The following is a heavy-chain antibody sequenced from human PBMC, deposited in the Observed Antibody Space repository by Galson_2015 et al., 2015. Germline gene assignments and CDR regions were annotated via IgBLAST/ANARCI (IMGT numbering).Heavy chain of an antibody. Sequence: QSGAAVKKPGESLSISCTGSGSSFTRYWIGWVRQMPGKRLEWKGIIYHGDSDTRYSPSFQGHVTISADKSISTAYLQWSSLKASDTAMYDCAREADFWSGYYYYGMDVWGQGTTVPVSS. J-gene: IGHJ6*02. CDR1: GSSFTRYW. CDR2: IYHGDSDT. D-gene: IGHD3-3*01. V-gene: IGHV5-51*01. CDR3: AREADFWSGYYYYGMDV.